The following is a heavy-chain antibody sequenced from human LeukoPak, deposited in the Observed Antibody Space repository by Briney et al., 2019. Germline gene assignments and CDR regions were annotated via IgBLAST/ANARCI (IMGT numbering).Heavy chain of an antibody. Sequence: TLSLTCTVSGGSISSGSYYWSWIRQPAGKGLDWIGRIYTTGSTNYNPSLKSRVTMSVDTSKNQFSLKLSSVTAADTAVYYCARSYYKYYYYYMDVWGKGTTVTISS. J-gene: IGHJ6*03. V-gene: IGHV4-61*02. CDR3: ARSYYKYYYYYMDV. CDR2: IYTTGST. D-gene: IGHD3-10*01. CDR1: GGSISSGSYY.